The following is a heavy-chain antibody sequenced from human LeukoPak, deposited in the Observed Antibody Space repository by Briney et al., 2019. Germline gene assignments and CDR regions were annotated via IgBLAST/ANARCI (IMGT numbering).Heavy chain of an antibody. Sequence: SETLSLTCTVSGYSISSGYYWGWIRQPPGKGLEWIGSIYHSGSTNYNPSLKSRVTISVDTSKNQFSLKLSSVTAADTAVYYCARVPGSSWYSNWFDPWGQGTLVTVSS. J-gene: IGHJ5*02. CDR2: IYHSGST. D-gene: IGHD6-13*01. CDR3: ARVPGSSWYSNWFDP. CDR1: GYSISSGYY. V-gene: IGHV4-38-2*02.